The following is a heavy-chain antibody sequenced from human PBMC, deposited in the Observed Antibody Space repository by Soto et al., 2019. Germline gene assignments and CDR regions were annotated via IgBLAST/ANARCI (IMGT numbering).Heavy chain of an antibody. CDR3: ARALGIAAAGTRYYYYYYMDV. V-gene: IGHV4-59*01. D-gene: IGHD6-13*01. J-gene: IGHJ6*03. CDR1: GGSISSYY. CDR2: IYYSGST. Sequence: SETLSLTCTVSGGSISSYYWRWIRQPPGKGLEWIGYIYYSGSTNYNPSLKSRVTISVDTSKNQFSLKLSSVTAADTAVYYCARALGIAAAGTRYYYYYYMDVWGKGTTVTVSS.